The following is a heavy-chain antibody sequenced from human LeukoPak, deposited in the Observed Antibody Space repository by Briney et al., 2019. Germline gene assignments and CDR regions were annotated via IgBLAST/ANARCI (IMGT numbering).Heavy chain of an antibody. CDR2: INPSGSST. J-gene: IGHJ4*02. D-gene: IGHD5-18*01. CDR1: GYTFTSYY. Sequence: ASVKVSCKASGYTFTSYYMHWVRQAPGQGLEWMGLINPSGSSTSYAQKFQGRVTMTRDTSTSTVYMELSSLRSEDTAVYYCAREYSYAGCDYWGQGTLVTVSS. CDR3: AREYSYAGCDY. V-gene: IGHV1-46*01.